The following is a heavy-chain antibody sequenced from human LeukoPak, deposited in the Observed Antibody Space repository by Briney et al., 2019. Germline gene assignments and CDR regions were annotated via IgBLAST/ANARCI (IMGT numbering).Heavy chain of an antibody. CDR3: ARVIRGVVRGVILIDGMDV. CDR2: IYYSGST. D-gene: IGHD3-10*01. Sequence: PSGALSLTCTVSGGPISSGDYYWRWLRQPPGRGLEWGGYIYYSGSTYYNPSLKSRVTISVDTSKNQFSLKLSSVTAADTAVYYCARVIRGVVRGVILIDGMDVWGKGTTVTVSS. V-gene: IGHV4-30-4*01. CDR1: GGPISSGDYY. J-gene: IGHJ6*04.